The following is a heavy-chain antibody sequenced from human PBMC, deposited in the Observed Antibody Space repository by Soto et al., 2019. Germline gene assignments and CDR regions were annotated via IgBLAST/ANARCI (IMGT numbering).Heavy chain of an antibody. Sequence: PSETPSLTCTVSCGSISSYYWSWIRQPPGKGLEWIGYIYYSGSTKYNPSLKSRVTISVDTSKNQFPLKLNSVTAADTAVYYCARHLGSGWPAFDYLGQGTLVTVSS. D-gene: IGHD6-19*01. CDR3: ARHLGSGWPAFDY. J-gene: IGHJ4*02. V-gene: IGHV4-59*08. CDR2: IYYSGST. CDR1: CGSISSYY.